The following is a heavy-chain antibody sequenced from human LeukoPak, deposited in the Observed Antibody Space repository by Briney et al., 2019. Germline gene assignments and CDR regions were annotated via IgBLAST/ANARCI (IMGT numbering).Heavy chain of an antibody. J-gene: IGHJ4*02. Sequence: GGSLRLSCAASGFTFSSYGMSWVRQAPGKGLEWVSGISGSGGSIYYVDSVKGRFTISRDNSKNTLYLQMNSLRAEDAAVYYCAKDLTRTTSPRYFDYWGQGTLVTVSS. V-gene: IGHV3-23*01. D-gene: IGHD2-2*01. CDR1: GFTFSSYG. CDR2: ISGSGGSI. CDR3: AKDLTRTTSPRYFDY.